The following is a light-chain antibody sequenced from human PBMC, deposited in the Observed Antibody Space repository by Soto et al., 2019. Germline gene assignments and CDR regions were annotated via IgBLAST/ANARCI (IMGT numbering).Light chain of an antibody. V-gene: IGLV2-14*01. CDR3: SSYTSSSTVV. Sequence: QSALTQPASVSGSPGQSITISFTGNSSDVGGYNYVSWYQQHPGKAPKLMIYDVSNRPSGVSNRFSGSKSGNTASLTISGLQAEDEADYYCSSYTSSSTVVFGGGTKLTVL. J-gene: IGLJ2*01. CDR1: SSDVGGYNY. CDR2: DVS.